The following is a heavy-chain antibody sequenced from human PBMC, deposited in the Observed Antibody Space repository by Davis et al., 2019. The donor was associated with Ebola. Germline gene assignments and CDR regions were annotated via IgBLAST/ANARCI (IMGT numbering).Heavy chain of an antibody. CDR2: IYYSGGT. D-gene: IGHD6-19*01. CDR3: ARGGAVAGP. CDR1: GGSISSYY. J-gene: IGHJ5*02. Sequence: SETLSLTCTVSGGSISSYYWSWIRQPPGKGLEWIGYIYYSGGTNYNPSLKSRVTISVDTSKNQFSLKLSSVTAADTAVYYCARGGAVAGPWGQGTLVTVSS. V-gene: IGHV4-59*01.